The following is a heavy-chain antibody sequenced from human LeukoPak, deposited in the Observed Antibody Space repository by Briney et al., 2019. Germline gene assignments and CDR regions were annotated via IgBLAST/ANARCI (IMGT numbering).Heavy chain of an antibody. CDR3: AKDPGGSPSSHYFDY. CDR1: GFTFSSYA. CDR2: ISGSGGST. D-gene: IGHD6-6*01. V-gene: IGHV3-23*01. Sequence: GGSLRLSCAASGFTFSSYAMSWVRQAPGKGLEWVSAISGSGGSTYYADSVKGRFTISRDNSKNTLYLQMNSLRAEDTAVYYCAKDPGGSPSSHYFDYWGQGTLVTVSS. J-gene: IGHJ4*02.